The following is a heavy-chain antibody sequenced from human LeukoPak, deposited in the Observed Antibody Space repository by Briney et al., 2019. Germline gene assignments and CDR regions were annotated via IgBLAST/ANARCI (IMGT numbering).Heavy chain of an antibody. J-gene: IGHJ4*02. CDR3: AKASSNYFYYFEY. V-gene: IGHV3-30*18. CDR1: GFTFRVST. D-gene: IGHD2/OR15-2a*01. Sequence: GGSLRLSCAASGFTFRVSTMHSVPQAPGKGLEWVAVISYDATNKYYADSVKGRFTLSRDNSKNTLYLQTNTLRDEDTAVYYCAKASSNYFYYFEYWGQGTLVTVSS. CDR2: ISYDATNK.